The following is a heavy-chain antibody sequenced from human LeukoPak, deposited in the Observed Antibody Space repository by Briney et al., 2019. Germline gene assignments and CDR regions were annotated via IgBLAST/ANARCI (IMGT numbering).Heavy chain of an antibody. Sequence: GASVKVSCKASGYTFTSYGISWVRQAPGQGLEWMGWISAYNGNTNYAQKLQGRVTMTTDTSTSTAYMELRSLRSDDTAVYYCARERSLRYFDWFLDYWGQGTLVTVSS. V-gene: IGHV1-18*01. CDR2: ISAYNGNT. J-gene: IGHJ4*02. CDR1: GYTFTSYG. CDR3: ARERSLRYFDWFLDY. D-gene: IGHD3-9*01.